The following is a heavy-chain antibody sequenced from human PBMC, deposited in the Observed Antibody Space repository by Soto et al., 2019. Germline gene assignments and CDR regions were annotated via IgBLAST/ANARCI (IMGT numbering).Heavy chain of an antibody. J-gene: IGHJ5*02. Sequence: QVQLVESGGGLVKPGGSLRLSCAASGFTFSDYYMSWIRQAPGKGLEWVSYISPSGGTIYYADSVKGRFTLTRDNAKNSQYLQMNSLGAEDTAVYHCVRVGYAYGNDPWGQGTLVAVSS. CDR2: ISPSGGTI. V-gene: IGHV3-11*01. D-gene: IGHD3-10*01. CDR3: VRVGYAYGNDP. CDR1: GFTFSDYY.